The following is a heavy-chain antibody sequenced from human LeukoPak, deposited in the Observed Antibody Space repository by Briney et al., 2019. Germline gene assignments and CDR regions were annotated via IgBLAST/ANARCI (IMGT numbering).Heavy chain of an antibody. CDR1: QGSIRNYY. Sequence: SEALSLTCIVSQGSIRNYYWSWIRQPPGNGLDGIGYIYSSGSTNYNPSVKRRVTISVDTSKNQFCLKLRYVTAADTAVYYCARSIYGTGAFGIWGQGTMVTVSS. D-gene: IGHD3-10*01. V-gene: IGHV4-59*01. CDR2: IYSSGST. CDR3: ARSIYGTGAFGI. J-gene: IGHJ3*02.